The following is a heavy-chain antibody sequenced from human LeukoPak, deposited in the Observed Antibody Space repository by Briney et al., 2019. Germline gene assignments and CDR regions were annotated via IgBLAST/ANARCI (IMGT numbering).Heavy chain of an antibody. Sequence: GGSLRLSCAASGFTFSSYGMHWVRQAPGKGLEWVAVIWYDGSNKYYADSVKGRFTISRDNSKNTLYLQMNSLRAEDTAVYYCAKSENWNLGQYFDYWGQGTLVTVSS. CDR3: AKSENWNLGQYFDY. CDR2: IWYDGSNK. CDR1: GFTFSSYG. D-gene: IGHD1-7*01. J-gene: IGHJ4*02. V-gene: IGHV3-33*06.